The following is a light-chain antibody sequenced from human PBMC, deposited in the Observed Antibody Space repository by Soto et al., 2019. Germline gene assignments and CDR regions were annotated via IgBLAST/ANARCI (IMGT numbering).Light chain of an antibody. V-gene: IGKV1-39*01. CDR3: QQSLGIPYT. Sequence: DIQMTQSPSSLSASVGDRVTITCRASQSITGYLNWYQQKPGKAPKLLIYAASSLQSGVPSRFSGSGSGTVFTITISSLQRDDFATYFCQQSLGIPYTFGQGTRLETK. CDR2: AAS. J-gene: IGKJ2*01. CDR1: QSITGY.